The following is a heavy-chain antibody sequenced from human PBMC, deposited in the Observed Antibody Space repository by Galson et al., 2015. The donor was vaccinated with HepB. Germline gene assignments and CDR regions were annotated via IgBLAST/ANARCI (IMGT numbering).Heavy chain of an antibody. CDR3: ARHLSSCYEGHWYFDL. Sequence: QSGAEVKKPGESLRISCKGSGYSFTSYWISWVRQMPGKGLEWMGRIDPSDSYTNYSPSFQGHVTISADKSISTAYLQWSSLKASDTAMYYCARHLSSCYEGHWYFDLWGRGTLVTVSS. V-gene: IGHV5-10-1*01. D-gene: IGHD2-2*01. CDR1: GYSFTSYW. J-gene: IGHJ2*01. CDR2: IDPSDSYT.